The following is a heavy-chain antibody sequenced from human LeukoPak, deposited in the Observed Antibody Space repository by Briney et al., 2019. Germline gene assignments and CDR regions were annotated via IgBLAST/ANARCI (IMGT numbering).Heavy chain of an antibody. D-gene: IGHD3-10*01. J-gene: IGHJ4*02. CDR2: ISGSGGST. CDR3: AKASEGYYGSGSYYNSLYFDY. V-gene: IGHV3-23*01. CDR1: GFTFSSYA. Sequence: GGSLRLSCAASGFTFSSYAMSWVRQAPGKGLEWVSAISGSGGSTYYADSVKGRFTISRDNSKNTLYLQMNSLRAEDTAVYYCAKASEGYYGSGSYYNSLYFDYWGQGTLVTVSS.